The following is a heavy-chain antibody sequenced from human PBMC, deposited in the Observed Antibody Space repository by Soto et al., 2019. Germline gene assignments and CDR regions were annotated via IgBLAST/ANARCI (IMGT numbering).Heavy chain of an antibody. CDR2: VHDSWGS. Sequence: SETLSLTCTVSGGSISSYYWSWIRQPPGKGLEWIGYVHDSWGSHYNPSLKSRVAISLDTSKSQFSLKLTSVTAADTAVYYCASRYYYGSGRRPTYGMDVWGQGTTVTVSS. J-gene: IGHJ6*02. CDR3: ASRYYYGSGRRPTYGMDV. CDR1: GGSISSYY. D-gene: IGHD3-10*01. V-gene: IGHV4-59*12.